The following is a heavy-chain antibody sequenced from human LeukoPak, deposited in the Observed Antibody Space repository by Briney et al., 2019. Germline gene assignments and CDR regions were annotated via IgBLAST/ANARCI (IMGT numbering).Heavy chain of an antibody. V-gene: IGHV4-39*01. Sequence: SETLSLTCTVPGGSISSSSYYWGWIRQPPGKGLEWIGSIYYSGSTYYNPSLKSRVTISVDTSKNQFSLKLSSVTAADTAVYYCARRIAALYYFDYWGQGTLVTVSS. D-gene: IGHD6-13*01. J-gene: IGHJ4*02. CDR2: IYYSGST. CDR1: GGSISSSSYY. CDR3: ARRIAALYYFDY.